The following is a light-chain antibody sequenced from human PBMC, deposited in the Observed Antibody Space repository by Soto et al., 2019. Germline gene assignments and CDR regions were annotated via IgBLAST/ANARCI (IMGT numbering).Light chain of an antibody. CDR1: SSDVGGYNY. CDR3: SSHTSSSRV. CDR2: DVS. Sequence: QSALTQPASVSGSPGQSITISCTGTSSDVGGYNYVSWYQQHPGKAPKLMIYDVSNRPSGVSNRFSGSKSGNTASLTISGLQAEDEADYYCSSHTSSSRVFGTGTKLTVL. V-gene: IGLV2-14*01. J-gene: IGLJ1*01.